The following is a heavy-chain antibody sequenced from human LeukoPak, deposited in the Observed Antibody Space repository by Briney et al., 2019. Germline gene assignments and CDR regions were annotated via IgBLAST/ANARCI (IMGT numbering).Heavy chain of an antibody. Sequence: GGSLRLSCVASGFPLSSYWMTWVRQAPGKGLEWVANIKQDGSKKSYVDSVKGRFTISRDNAKNSLYLQMNSLRAEDTAVYYCAKDRIVAAGPDYWGQGTLVTVST. CDR1: GFPLSSYW. J-gene: IGHJ4*02. V-gene: IGHV3-7*03. D-gene: IGHD6-13*01. CDR3: AKDRIVAAGPDY. CDR2: IKQDGSKK.